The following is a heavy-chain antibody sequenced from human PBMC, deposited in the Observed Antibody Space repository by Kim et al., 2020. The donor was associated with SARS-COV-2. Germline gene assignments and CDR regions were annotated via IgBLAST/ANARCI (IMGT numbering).Heavy chain of an antibody. CDR1: GFTFSSYS. J-gene: IGHJ3*02. Sequence: GGSQRLSCAASGFTFSSYSMNWVRQAPGKGLEWVSSISSSSSYIYYADSVKGRFTISRDNAKNSLYLQMNSLRAEDTAVYYCARDRNRDYGDYYDAFDIWGQGTMVTVSS. D-gene: IGHD4-17*01. CDR2: ISSSSSYI. V-gene: IGHV3-21*01. CDR3: ARDRNRDYGDYYDAFDI.